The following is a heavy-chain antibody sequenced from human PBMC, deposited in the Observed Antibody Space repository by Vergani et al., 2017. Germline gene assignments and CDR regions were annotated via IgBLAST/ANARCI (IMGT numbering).Heavy chain of an antibody. CDR2: VYYNGST. Sequence: QLQLQESGPGLVKPSETLSLTCIVSGDSINNGNYSWGWIRQPPGKGLEWIGSVYYNGSTYYNPSLKSRVTTSVDAAKNQFSLKLSSVTAADTAVYYCARAPTDYYGSGSYYHWGQGTLVTVSS. CDR1: GDSINNGNYS. V-gene: IGHV4-39*01. CDR3: ARAPTDYYGSGSYYH. J-gene: IGHJ5*02. D-gene: IGHD3-10*01.